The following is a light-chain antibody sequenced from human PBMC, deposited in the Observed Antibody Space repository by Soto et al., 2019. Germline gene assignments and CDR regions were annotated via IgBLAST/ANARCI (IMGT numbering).Light chain of an antibody. CDR2: DVS. J-gene: IGLJ1*01. CDR1: SSDVGAYNY. V-gene: IGLV2-14*03. Sequence: QSALTQPASVSASLGQPITISRTGTSSDVGAYNYVYWYQQHPGKAPKLIIYDVSNRPSGIPNRFSGSKSGNTASLTISGLQAEDAAYYYCNSYTRSSRYVFGTGTKHRP. CDR3: NSYTRSSRYV.